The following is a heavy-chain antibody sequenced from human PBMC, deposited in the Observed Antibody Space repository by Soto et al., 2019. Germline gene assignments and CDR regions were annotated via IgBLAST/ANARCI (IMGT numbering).Heavy chain of an antibody. CDR1: GYTFTSYG. D-gene: IGHD5-18*01. J-gene: IGHJ6*02. V-gene: IGHV1-18*01. CDR2: ISAYNGNT. Sequence: QVQLVQSGAEVKKPGASVKVSCKASGYTFTSYGISWVRQAPGQGLEWMGWISAYNGNTNYAQKLQGRVTMTTDTSTSTADMELRSLRSDDTAVYYCAREDTAMVPFYYYYGMDVWGQGTTVTVSS. CDR3: AREDTAMVPFYYYYGMDV.